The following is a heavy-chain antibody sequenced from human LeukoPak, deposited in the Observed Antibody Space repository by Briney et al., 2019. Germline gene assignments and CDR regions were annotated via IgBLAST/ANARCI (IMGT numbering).Heavy chain of an antibody. D-gene: IGHD3-22*01. CDR3: ARGSRSGYYASLGY. CDR2: IYHSGST. CDR1: GGSISSGGYS. J-gene: IGHJ4*02. Sequence: PSETLSLTCAVSGGSISSGGYSWSWIRQPPGKGLEWIGYIYHSGSTYYNPSLKSRVTISVDRSKNQSSLKLSSVTAADTAVYYCARGSRSGYYASLGYWGQGTLVTVSS. V-gene: IGHV4-30-2*01.